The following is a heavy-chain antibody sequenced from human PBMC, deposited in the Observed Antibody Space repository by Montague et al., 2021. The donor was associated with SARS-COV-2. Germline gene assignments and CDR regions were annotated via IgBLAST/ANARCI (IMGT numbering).Heavy chain of an antibody. J-gene: IGHJ3*02. CDR2: IYYSGSA. D-gene: IGHD3-10*01. CDR3: ARLESTRGVIIRGAFHI. V-gene: IGHV4-39*01. CDR1: GDSIKNSRYY. Sequence: SETLSLTCSVSGDSIKNSRYYWGWIRQPPGKGLEWIGTIYYSGSAYYNPSLKSRVTISVDTSKDQFSLKLNSVTATDTAVYYCARLESTRGVIIRGAFHIWGQGTKVTVSS.